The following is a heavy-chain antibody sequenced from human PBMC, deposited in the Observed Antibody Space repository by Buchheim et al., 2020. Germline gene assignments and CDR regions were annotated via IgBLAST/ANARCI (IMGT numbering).Heavy chain of an antibody. D-gene: IGHD3-10*01. CDR1: GITFSSYV. V-gene: IGHV3-74*01. J-gene: IGHJ4*02. CDR2: IAHDGSVT. CDR3: ASDWNYKSDY. Sequence: EVQLVESGGGLVQPGGSLRLSCAASGITFSSYVMHWVRQAPGTGLVWVSRIAHDGSVTNFADSVKGRFTISRDNAKNTVYLQMNSLRAEDTAIYYCASDWNYKSDYWGQGTL.